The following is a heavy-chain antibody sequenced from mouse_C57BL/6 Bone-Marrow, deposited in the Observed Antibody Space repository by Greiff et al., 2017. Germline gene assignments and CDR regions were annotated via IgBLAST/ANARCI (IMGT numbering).Heavy chain of an antibody. CDR2: IDPETGGT. J-gene: IGHJ3*01. Sequence: VQLQQSGAELVRPGASVTLSCKASGYTFTDYEMHWVKQTPGHGLEWIGAIDPETGGTAYNQKFKGKAILTADKSSSTAYMELRSLTPEDSAVYYCTSACYSTGCAYWGRGTLVTVSA. D-gene: IGHD2-12*01. CDR1: GYTFTDYE. V-gene: IGHV1-15*01. CDR3: TSACYSTGCAY.